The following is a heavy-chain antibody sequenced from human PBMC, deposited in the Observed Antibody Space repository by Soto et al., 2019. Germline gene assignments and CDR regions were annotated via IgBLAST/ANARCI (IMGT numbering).Heavy chain of an antibody. V-gene: IGHV3-21*02. J-gene: IGHJ4*02. CDR3: ARDPYDFWSGYL. CDR1: GFTFSSYN. CDR2: ISRDSTYM. D-gene: IGHD3-3*01. Sequence: EVQLVESGGGLVKPGGSLRLSCAASGFTFSSYNMNWVRQAPGKGLEWVSSISRDSTYMYYADSVRGRFTISRDNAKKSVFLQMDSLSGDDTAVYYCARDPYDFWSGYLWGQGTPVSVSS.